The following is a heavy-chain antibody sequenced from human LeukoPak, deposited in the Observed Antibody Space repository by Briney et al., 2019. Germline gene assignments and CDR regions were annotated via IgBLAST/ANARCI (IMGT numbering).Heavy chain of an antibody. D-gene: IGHD4-17*01. CDR3: ARDRGGSYGDYADPSNWFDP. CDR2: INHSGST. J-gene: IGHJ5*02. V-gene: IGHV4-34*01. CDR1: GGSFSGYY. Sequence: SETLSLTCAVYGGSFSGYYWSWIRQPPGKGLEWIGEINHSGSTNYNPSLKSRVTISVDTSKNQFSLKLSSVTAADTAAYYCARDRGGSYGDYADPSNWFDPWGQGTLVTVSS.